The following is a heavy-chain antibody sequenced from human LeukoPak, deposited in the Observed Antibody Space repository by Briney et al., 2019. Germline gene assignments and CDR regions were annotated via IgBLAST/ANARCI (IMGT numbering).Heavy chain of an antibody. CDR1: GFTFSSYE. J-gene: IGHJ4*02. CDR3: ATQDYYGSGSYTV. D-gene: IGHD3-10*01. V-gene: IGHV3-48*03. Sequence: GGSLRLSCAASGFTFSSYEMNWVRQAPGKGLEWVSYISSSGSTPYYADSVKGRFTISRDNAKNSLYLQMNSLRAEDTAVYHCATQDYYGSGSYTVWGQGTLVTVSS. CDR2: ISSSGSTP.